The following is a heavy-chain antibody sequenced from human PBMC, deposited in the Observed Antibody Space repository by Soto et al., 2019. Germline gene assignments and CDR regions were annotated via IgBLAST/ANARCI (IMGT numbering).Heavy chain of an antibody. D-gene: IGHD7-27*01. CDR3: ARGPSGDKVHY. CDR1: GGSITSDYSC. J-gene: IGHJ4*02. V-gene: IGHV4-30-4*01. CDR2: IFDSGTT. Sequence: QVQLQESGPGLVKPSQTLSLTCTVSGGSITSDYSCWSWIRQPPGEGLEWIGHIFDSGTTYTNPSLRSQVAILLDTSKNHFSLTLSSVTAADTAVYYCARGPSGDKVHYWGQGALVTVSS.